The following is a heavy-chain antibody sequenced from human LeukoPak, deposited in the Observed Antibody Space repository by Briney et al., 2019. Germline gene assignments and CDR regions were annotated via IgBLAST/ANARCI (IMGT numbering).Heavy chain of an antibody. V-gene: IGHV3-74*01. CDR1: GFTFSSYW. Sequence: GGSLRLSCAASGFTFSSYWMHWVRQAPGKGLVWVSLIISDGSSTTYADSVKGRFTISRDNAKNTLYLQMTSLRAEDTAVYYCARDRGYSSGYWGQGTLVTVSS. CDR3: ARDRGYSSGY. CDR2: IISDGSST. D-gene: IGHD5-18*01. J-gene: IGHJ4*02.